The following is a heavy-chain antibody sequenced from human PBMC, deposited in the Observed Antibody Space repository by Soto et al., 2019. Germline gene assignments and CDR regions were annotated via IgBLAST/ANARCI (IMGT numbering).Heavy chain of an antibody. Sequence: QVQLVQSGPEVKKPGASVKVSCKASGYTFTTYGISWVRQAPGQGLEWMGRISGYNGQTNYAQKFRGRVTITTDTSTSTGYMELRGRRSDDTSMYDCARDGRKELWVEGRNAMVAWGQGTTVTVSS. CDR3: ARDGRKELWVEGRNAMVA. J-gene: IGHJ6*02. CDR2: ISGYNGQT. CDR1: GYTFTTYG. V-gene: IGHV1-18*01. D-gene: IGHD1-26*01.